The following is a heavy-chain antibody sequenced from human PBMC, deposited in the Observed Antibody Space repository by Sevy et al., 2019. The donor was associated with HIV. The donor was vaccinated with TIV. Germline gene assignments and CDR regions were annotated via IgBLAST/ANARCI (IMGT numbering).Heavy chain of an antibody. CDR2: ISGSGTRT. CDR3: AKGGGHYDPDEIGYYFYYYNMDV. V-gene: IGHV3-23*01. D-gene: IGHD3-22*01. CDR1: GFSFDSYG. J-gene: IGHJ6*03. Sequence: GGSLRLSCAVSGFSFDSYGMTWVRQAPGKRLEWVSGISGSGTRTYYADSVKGRFSISRDNSKNRLYLQMNSLRSEDTAIYYCAKGGGHYDPDEIGYYFYYYNMDVWGKGTTVTVSS.